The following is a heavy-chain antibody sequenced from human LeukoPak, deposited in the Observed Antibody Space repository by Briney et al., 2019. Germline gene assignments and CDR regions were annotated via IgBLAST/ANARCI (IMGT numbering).Heavy chain of an antibody. CDR1: GFTFGTYW. CDR2: IKQDGSEK. Sequence: GGSLRLSCAASGFTFGTYWMSWVRQAPGEGLEWVANIKQDGSEKYYVDSMKGRFTISRDNAKNSLYLQMNSLRAEDTAVYYCAAMAYGYINYWGQGTLVTVSS. CDR3: AAMAYGYINY. V-gene: IGHV3-7*01. D-gene: IGHD6-19*01. J-gene: IGHJ4*02.